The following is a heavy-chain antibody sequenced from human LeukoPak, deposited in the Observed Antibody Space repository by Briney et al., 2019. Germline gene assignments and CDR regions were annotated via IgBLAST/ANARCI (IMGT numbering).Heavy chain of an antibody. CDR1: GLTVSSNY. J-gene: IGHJ4*02. Sequence: GGSLRLSCAASGLTVSSNYMSWVRQAPGKGLEWVSVIYSGGSTYYADSVKGRFTISRDNSKNTLYLQMNSLRAEDTAVYYCARDTYYYGSGSYYNRPHFDYWGQGTLVTVSS. CDR3: ARDTYYYGSGSYYNRPHFDY. CDR2: IYSGGST. V-gene: IGHV3-66*01. D-gene: IGHD3-10*01.